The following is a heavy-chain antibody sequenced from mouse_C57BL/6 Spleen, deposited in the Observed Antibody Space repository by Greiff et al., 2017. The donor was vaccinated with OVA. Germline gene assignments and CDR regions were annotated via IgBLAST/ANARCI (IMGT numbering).Heavy chain of an antibody. CDR2: ISYDGSN. J-gene: IGHJ3*01. CDR3: ARDGYYGSSPWFAY. D-gene: IGHD1-1*01. Sequence: EVKVEESGPGLVKPSQSLSLTCSVTGYSITSGYYWNWIRQFPGNKLEWMGYISYDGSNNYNPSLKNRISITRDTSKNQFFLKLNSVTTEDTATYYCARDGYYGSSPWFAYWGQGTLVTVSA. CDR1: GYSITSGYY. V-gene: IGHV3-6*01.